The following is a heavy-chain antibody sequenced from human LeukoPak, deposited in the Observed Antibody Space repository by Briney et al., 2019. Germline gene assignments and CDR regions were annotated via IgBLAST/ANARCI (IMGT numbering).Heavy chain of an antibody. D-gene: IGHD1-26*01. Sequence: GGSLRLSCAASGFTFSSYAMSWVRQAPGKGLEYVSAISSNGGSTYYANSVKGRFTISRDNSKNTLYLQMGSLRAEDMAVYYCVRSPWSKLPPDYFDYWGQGTLVTVSS. V-gene: IGHV3-64*01. J-gene: IGHJ4*02. CDR2: ISSNGGST. CDR1: GFTFSSYA. CDR3: VRSPWSKLPPDYFDY.